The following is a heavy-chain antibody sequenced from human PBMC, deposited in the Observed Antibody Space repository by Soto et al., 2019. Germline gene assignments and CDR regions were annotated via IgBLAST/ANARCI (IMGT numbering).Heavy chain of an antibody. CDR1: GYTFSRYG. CDR3: XXXXXXXXYYYGLDV. J-gene: IGHJ6*02. CDR2: ISGYNGDK. V-gene: IGHV1-18*01. Sequence: QGQLVQSGGEVKKSGASVKVSCKASGYTFSRYGISWVRQAPGQGLEWMGWISGYNGDKNYAQKFQXXVXXXXXXXXXXXXXXXXXXXXXXXXXXXXXXXXXXXXYYYGLDVWGQGTTVTVSS.